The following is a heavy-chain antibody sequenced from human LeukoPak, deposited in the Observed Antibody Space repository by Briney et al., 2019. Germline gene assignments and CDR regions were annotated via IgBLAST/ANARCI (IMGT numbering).Heavy chain of an antibody. CDR2: IYTSGST. J-gene: IGHJ4*02. V-gene: IGHV4-4*07. CDR1: GGSISSYY. CDR3: ARDSWYSSGWYSDY. Sequence: SETVSLTCTVSGGSISSYYWSWFRQPAGKGLEWIGRIYTSGSTNYNPSLKSRVTMSVDMSKNQFSLKLSSVTAADTAVYFCARDSWYSSGWYSDYWGQGTLVTVSS. D-gene: IGHD6-19*01.